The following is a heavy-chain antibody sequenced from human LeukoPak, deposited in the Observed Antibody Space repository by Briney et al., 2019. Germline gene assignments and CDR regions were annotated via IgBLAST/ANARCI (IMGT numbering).Heavy chain of an antibody. CDR2: IYYSGTT. J-gene: IGHJ3*02. D-gene: IGHD4-23*01. Sequence: SETLSLTCSTSGGSITSSLYFWGWIRQPPGKGLEWIGNIYYSGTTYYKPSFNSRVNILVDTSKNQFSLKLRSVPAADTAVYYCVSLGKRGGAFDNWGQGTMVTVSS. CDR3: VSLGKRGGAFDN. CDR1: GGSITSSLYF. V-gene: IGHV4-39*07.